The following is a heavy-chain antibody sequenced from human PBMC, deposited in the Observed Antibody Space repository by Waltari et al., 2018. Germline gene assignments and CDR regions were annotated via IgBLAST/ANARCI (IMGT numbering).Heavy chain of an antibody. D-gene: IGHD1-1*01. V-gene: IGHV4-38-2*01. Sequence: QVQLQESGPGLVKPSETLSLTCAVSGYSISSGYYWGWIRQPPGKGLEWIGSIYHSGRTYYNPSLKSRVTISVDTSKNQFSLKLSSVTAADTAVYYCASQTGTTPFDYWGQGTLVTVSS. J-gene: IGHJ4*02. CDR2: IYHSGRT. CDR3: ASQTGTTPFDY. CDR1: GYSISSGYY.